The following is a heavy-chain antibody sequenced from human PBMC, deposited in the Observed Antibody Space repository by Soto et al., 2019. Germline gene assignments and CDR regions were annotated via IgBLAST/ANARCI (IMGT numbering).Heavy chain of an antibody. CDR3: ASSTEYSNYPNYYYYGMDV. J-gene: IGHJ6*02. CDR1: GGTFSSYA. CDR2: IIPNFGKA. V-gene: IGHV1-69*06. Sequence: SVKVSCKASGGTFSSYAISWVRQAPGQGLEWMGGIIPNFGKANYAQKFQGRVTITADKSTSTAYMELSSLRSEDTAVYYCASSTEYSNYPNYYYYGMDVWGQGTTVTVSS. D-gene: IGHD4-4*01.